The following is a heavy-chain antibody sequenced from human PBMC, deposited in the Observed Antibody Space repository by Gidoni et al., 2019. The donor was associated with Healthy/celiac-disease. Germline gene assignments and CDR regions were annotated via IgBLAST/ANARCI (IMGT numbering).Heavy chain of an antibody. CDR1: GFTCSSHI. D-gene: IGHD6-19*01. Sequence: EVQLVESGGGLVKTGGSLRLSCAASGFTCSSHIMNWVRQAPGKGLEWFSSISSSSSYIYYADSVKGRFTISRDNAKNSLYLQMNSLRAEDTAVYYCARALLPEIAVAGTLCPVDYWGQGTLVTVSS. V-gene: IGHV3-21*01. CDR2: ISSSSSYI. J-gene: IGHJ4*02. CDR3: ARALLPEIAVAGTLCPVDY.